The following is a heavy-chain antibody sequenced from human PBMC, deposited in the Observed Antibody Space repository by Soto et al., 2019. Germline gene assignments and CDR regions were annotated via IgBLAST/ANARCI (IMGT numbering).Heavy chain of an antibody. CDR3: ARAELVGATDY. CDR2: IYYSGST. J-gene: IGHJ4*02. Sequence: ASETLSLTCTVSGGSISSGGYYWSWIRQHPGKGLEWIGCIYYSGSTYYNPSLKSRVTISVDTSKNQFSLKLSSVTAADTAVYYCARAELVGATDYWGQGTLVTVSS. D-gene: IGHD1-26*01. CDR1: GGSISSGGYY. V-gene: IGHV4-31*03.